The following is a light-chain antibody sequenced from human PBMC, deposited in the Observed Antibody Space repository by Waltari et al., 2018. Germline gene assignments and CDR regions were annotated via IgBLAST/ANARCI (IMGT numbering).Light chain of an antibody. CDR2: GAS. Sequence: EMTQSPSSLSASVGDRVNITCQAAQDVLNQVAWFQQRPGTPPRLMIYGASTLHTGVPSRFSGSASGTVFTFTIAGLQPEDAATYYCQQYDSLPRAFGQGTKLEIK. CDR1: QDVLNQ. CDR3: QQYDSLPRA. J-gene: IGKJ2*01. V-gene: IGKV1-33*01.